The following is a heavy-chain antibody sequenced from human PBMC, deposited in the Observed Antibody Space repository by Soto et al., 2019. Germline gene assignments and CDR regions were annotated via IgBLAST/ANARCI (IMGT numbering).Heavy chain of an antibody. D-gene: IGHD2-2*03. CDR3: ARGLSRRVGYYYYYYGMDV. Sequence: ASVKVCSRAACYSFTGYGISWVRQAPGQGLEWMGWISAYNGNTNYAQKLQGRVTMTTDTSTSTAYMELRSLRSDDTAVYYCARGLSRRVGYYYYYYGMDVWGQGTTVTVSS. J-gene: IGHJ6*02. CDR2: ISAYNGNT. CDR1: CYSFTGYG. V-gene: IGHV1-18*01.